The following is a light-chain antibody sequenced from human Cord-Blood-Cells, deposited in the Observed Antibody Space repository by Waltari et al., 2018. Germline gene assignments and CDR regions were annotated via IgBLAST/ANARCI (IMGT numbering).Light chain of an antibody. Sequence: QSALTQPASVSGSPGQSLPTPCTGTSSDVGSYNLVSWYQQHPGKAPKLMIYEGSKRPSGVSNRFSGSKSGNTASLTISGLQAEDEADYYCCSYAGSYVFGTGTKVTVL. CDR2: EGS. J-gene: IGLJ1*01. V-gene: IGLV2-23*01. CDR1: SSDVGSYNL. CDR3: CSYAGSYV.